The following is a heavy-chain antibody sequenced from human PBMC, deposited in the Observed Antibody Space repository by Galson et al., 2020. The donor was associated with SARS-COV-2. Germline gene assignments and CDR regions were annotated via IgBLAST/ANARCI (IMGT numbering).Heavy chain of an antibody. V-gene: IGHV5-51*01. CDR1: GYTFTNYW. Sequence: GESLKISCQGSGYTFTNYWIPWVRQTPGKGLEWMGIISPEDSDTRYSPSFGGQFTISADNSISTAYLQWSSLKASDTAMYYCAITGNLVRGRGVDIDVWGSGALVT. J-gene: IGHJ2*01. CDR3: AITGNLVRGRGVDIDV. D-gene: IGHD3-10*01. CDR2: ISPEDSDT.